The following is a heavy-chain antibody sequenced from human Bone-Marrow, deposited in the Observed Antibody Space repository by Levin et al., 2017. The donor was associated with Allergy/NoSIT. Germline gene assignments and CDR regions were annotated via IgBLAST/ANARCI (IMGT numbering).Heavy chain of an antibody. V-gene: IGHV2-5*02. CDR1: GFSLSTTGVG. D-gene: IGHD6-13*01. Sequence: SGPTLVKPTQTLTLTCTFSGFSLSTTGVGVGWIRQPPGEALEWLTLIYWDDDKRYSPSLKSRLTITKDASKNQVVLTMTNMKPVDTATYYCTAQLSSYSHYWGQGALVTVSS. CDR3: TAQLSSYSHY. CDR2: IYWDDDK. J-gene: IGHJ4*02.